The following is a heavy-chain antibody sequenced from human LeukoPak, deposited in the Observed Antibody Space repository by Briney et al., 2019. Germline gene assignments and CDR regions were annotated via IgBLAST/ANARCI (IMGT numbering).Heavy chain of an antibody. Sequence: GGSLRLSCAASGLTFSTYAMNWVRQAPGEGLEWVSGISGSGGTTYYADSVKGRFTISRDNSKNTLYLQMNYLRAEDTALYYCAKNIAAPTTPFDYWGQGTLVTVSS. D-gene: IGHD6-13*01. V-gene: IGHV3-23*01. CDR2: ISGSGGTT. CDR3: AKNIAAPTTPFDY. CDR1: GLTFSTYA. J-gene: IGHJ4*02.